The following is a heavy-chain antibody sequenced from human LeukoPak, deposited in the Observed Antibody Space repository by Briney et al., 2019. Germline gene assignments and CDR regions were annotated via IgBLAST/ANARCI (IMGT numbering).Heavy chain of an antibody. V-gene: IGHV3-11*06. J-gene: IGHJ4*02. Sequence: PGGSLRLSCAASGFTFSDYYMSWIRQAPGKGLEWVSYISSSSSYTNYADSVKGRFTISRDNAKNSLYLQMNSLRAEDTAVYYCARFCSGGSCYRRYFDYWGQGTLVTVSS. CDR2: ISSSSSYT. CDR3: ARFCSGGSCYRRYFDY. CDR1: GFTFSDYY. D-gene: IGHD2-15*01.